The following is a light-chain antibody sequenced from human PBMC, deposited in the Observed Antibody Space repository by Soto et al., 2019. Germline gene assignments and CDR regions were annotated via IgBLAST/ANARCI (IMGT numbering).Light chain of an antibody. Sequence: EIVLTQSPATLSLSPGERATLSCGASHTVSSSYLAWYQQKPGLAPRLLIYDASSRATGIPDRFSGSGSGTDFTLTISRLEPEDFAVYYCQQYSTSPAFGGGTKVDIK. CDR2: DAS. CDR3: QQYSTSPA. J-gene: IGKJ4*01. CDR1: HTVSSSY. V-gene: IGKV3D-20*01.